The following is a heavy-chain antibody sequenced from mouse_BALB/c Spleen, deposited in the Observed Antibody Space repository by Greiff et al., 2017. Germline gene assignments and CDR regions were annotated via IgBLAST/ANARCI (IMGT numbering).Heavy chain of an antibody. CDR3: ARGGKTGYFDY. CDR2: IWGDGST. D-gene: IGHD4-1*01. V-gene: IGHV2-6-7*01. CDR1: GFSLTSYG. J-gene: IGHJ2*01. Sequence: QVQLKESGPGLVAPSQSLSITCTVSGFSLTSYGVSWVRQPPGKGLEWLGMIWGDGSTDYNSALKSRLSISKDNSKSQVFLKMNSLQTDDTARYYCARGGKTGYFDYWGQGTTLTVSS.